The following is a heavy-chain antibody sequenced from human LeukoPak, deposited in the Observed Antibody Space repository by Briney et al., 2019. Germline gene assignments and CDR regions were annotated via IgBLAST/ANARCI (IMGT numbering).Heavy chain of an antibody. D-gene: IGHD5-18*01. V-gene: IGHV4-39*01. CDR2: IYYSGST. J-gene: IGHJ5*02. CDR1: GGSISSSSYY. Sequence: SETLSLTCTVSGGSISSSSYYWGWIRQPPGKGLEWIGSIYYSGSTYYNPSLKSRVTISVDTSKNQFSLKLRSVTAADAAVYYCARHGYGPTGFDRWGKGTLVTVSS. CDR3: ARHGYGPTGFDR.